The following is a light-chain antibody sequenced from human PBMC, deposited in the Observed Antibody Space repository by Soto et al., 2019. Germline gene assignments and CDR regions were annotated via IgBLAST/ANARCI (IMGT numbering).Light chain of an antibody. Sequence: NFMLTQPHSVSGSPGKTVTISCTGSGGSLASNYVQWYQQRPGRAPTTVIYEDNDRPSGVPNRFSGPVDISSNSAFLTISGLTTEDEADYYCQSVDSSDQGFFGGGTKLTVL. CDR2: EDN. J-gene: IGLJ2*01. CDR3: QSVDSSDQGF. CDR1: GGSLASNY. V-gene: IGLV6-57*02.